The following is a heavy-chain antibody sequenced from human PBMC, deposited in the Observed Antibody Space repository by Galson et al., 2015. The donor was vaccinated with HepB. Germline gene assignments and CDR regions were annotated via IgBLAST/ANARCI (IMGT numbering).Heavy chain of an antibody. V-gene: IGHV3-53*01. CDR3: ARVNYDFWSGSGAYYYYMDV. J-gene: IGHJ6*03. D-gene: IGHD3-3*01. CDR2: IHSGGST. Sequence: SLRLSCAASGFTISSNYMSWVRQAPGKGLEWVSIIHSGGSTYYADSVKGRLTISRDNSKNTLYLQMDSLRAEDTAVYYCARVNYDFWSGSGAYYYYMDVWGKGTTVTVSS. CDR1: GFTISSNY.